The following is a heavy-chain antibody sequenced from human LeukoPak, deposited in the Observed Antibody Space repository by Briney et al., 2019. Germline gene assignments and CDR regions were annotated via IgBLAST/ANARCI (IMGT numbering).Heavy chain of an antibody. J-gene: IGHJ6*02. CDR2: MNPSSGNT. Sequence: ASEKVSCKASGGTFSSHAMSWVRQATGQGLEWLGWMNPSSGNTGYAQKFQGRVTMTRDTSISTAYMKLSSLRSEDTAVYYCARVAYYYDSAGLYLNYFYGMDVWGQGTTVSVSS. V-gene: IGHV1-8*02. D-gene: IGHD3-22*01. CDR1: GGTFSSHA. CDR3: ARVAYYYDSAGLYLNYFYGMDV.